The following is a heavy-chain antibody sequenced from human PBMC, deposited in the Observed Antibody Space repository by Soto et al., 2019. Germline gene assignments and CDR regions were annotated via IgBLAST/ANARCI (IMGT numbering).Heavy chain of an antibody. V-gene: IGHV1-2*02. CDR3: GRDDPGIFPY. CDR2: IDPKNGGT. CDR1: GYSISAYY. Sequence: ASVKGACKASGYSISAYYIHWVRQAPGQGLEWMGWIDPKNGGTVSAQKFQGRLTMTRDTSISTVYMDLSGLTSDDTALYYCGRDDPGIFPYRGQGRLLTVSS. D-gene: IGHD1-26*01. J-gene: IGHJ4*02.